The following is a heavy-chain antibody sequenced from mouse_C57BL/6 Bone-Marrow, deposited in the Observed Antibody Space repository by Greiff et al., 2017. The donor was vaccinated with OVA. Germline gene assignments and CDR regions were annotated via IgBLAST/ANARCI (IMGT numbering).Heavy chain of an antibody. D-gene: IGHD2-4*01. CDR3: ARRGIYYDYDVGDYAMDY. J-gene: IGHJ4*01. CDR2: ICSGGSYT. V-gene: IGHV5-6*01. Sequence: EVQGVESGGDLVKPGGSLKLSCAASGFTFSSYGMSWVRQTPDKRLEWVATICSGGSYTYYPDSVKGRFTISRDNAKNTLYLQMSSLKSEDTAMYYCARRGIYYDYDVGDYAMDYWGQGTSVTVSS. CDR1: GFTFSSYG.